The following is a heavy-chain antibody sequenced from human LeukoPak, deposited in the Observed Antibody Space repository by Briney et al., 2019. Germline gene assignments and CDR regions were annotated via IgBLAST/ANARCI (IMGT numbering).Heavy chain of an antibody. CDR2: IRSKAYGGTT. CDR3: TREGTWATGATGY. D-gene: IGHD1-1*01. CDR1: GFTFGDYA. V-gene: IGHV3-49*03. J-gene: IGHJ4*02. Sequence: GGSLRLSCTASGFTFGDYAMSWFRQAPGKGLEWVGFIRSKAYGGTTEYAASVKGRFTISRDDSKGIAYLQMNSLKTEDTAVYYCTREGTWATGATGYWGQGTLVTVSS.